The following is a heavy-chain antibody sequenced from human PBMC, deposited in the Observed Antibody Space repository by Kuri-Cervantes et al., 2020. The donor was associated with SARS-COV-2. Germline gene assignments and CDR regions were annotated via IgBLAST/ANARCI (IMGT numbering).Heavy chain of an antibody. Sequence: GEALKISCAASGFTFSSYWMSWVRQAPGKGLEWVANIKQDGSEKYYVDSVKGRFTISRDNAKNSLYLQMKSLRAEDTAVYYCARGPYYYGSGSYWFGGYVQHWGQGTLVTVSS. D-gene: IGHD3-10*01. CDR2: IKQDGSEK. CDR3: ARGPYYYGSGSYWFGGYVQH. J-gene: IGHJ1*01. V-gene: IGHV3-7*01. CDR1: GFTFSSYW.